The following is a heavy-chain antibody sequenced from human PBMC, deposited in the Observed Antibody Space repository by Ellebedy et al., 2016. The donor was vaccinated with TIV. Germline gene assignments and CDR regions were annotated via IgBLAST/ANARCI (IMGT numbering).Heavy chain of an antibody. CDR3: ASGRGLIDY. CDR2: MFFSGNS. D-gene: IGHD3-10*01. V-gene: IGHV4-59*11. J-gene: IGHJ4*02. Sequence: MPSETLSLTCTVSGGSISGLYWSWIRQSPGKGLEWIGYMFFSGNSNYNPSLKSRVSISLDMPKNQFSLKLDSVTAADTGVYFCASGRGLIDYWGQGILVTVSS. CDR1: GGSISGLY.